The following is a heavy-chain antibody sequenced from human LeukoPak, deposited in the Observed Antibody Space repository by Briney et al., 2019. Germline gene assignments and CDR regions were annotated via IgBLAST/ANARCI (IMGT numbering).Heavy chain of an antibody. D-gene: IGHD2-8*01. CDR2: IYSSGST. CDR3: ARDRNGLFDY. CDR1: GGSISTHY. J-gene: IGHJ4*02. Sequence: SETLSLTCTVSGGSISTHYWSWIRQPPGKGLEWIGYIYSSGSTNHNPSLKSRVTISVDTSKNQFSLKMTSVTAADTAVCYCARDRNGLFDYWGQGTLVTVSS. V-gene: IGHV4-4*08.